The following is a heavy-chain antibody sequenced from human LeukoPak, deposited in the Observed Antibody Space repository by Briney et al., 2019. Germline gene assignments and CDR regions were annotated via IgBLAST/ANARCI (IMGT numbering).Heavy chain of an antibody. J-gene: IGHJ4*02. CDR3: TTSPGITVFGVVTDY. CDR2: IESSTDGGTT. Sequence: GGSLRLSCAASGPTFRNAFMNWVRQAPGKGLEWLARIESSTDGGTTDYAAPVKGRFTMSRDDSKNTLYLQMNNVKTEDTGVYYCTTSPGITVFGVVTDYWGQGTLVIVSS. CDR1: GPTFRNAF. V-gene: IGHV3-15*04. D-gene: IGHD3-3*01.